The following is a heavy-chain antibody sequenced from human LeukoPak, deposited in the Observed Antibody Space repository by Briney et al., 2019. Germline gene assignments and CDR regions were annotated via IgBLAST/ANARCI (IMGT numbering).Heavy chain of an antibody. CDR1: AGSITDHY. Sequence: PSETLSLTCSVSAGSITDHYWSWLRQPPGKGLELIGYIYKSGKSNSHPSLKSRVTLSIDTSKDQFSLHLDSVTAADTAVYYCARSRAGLLFGGYDFWGLGTLVTVSS. CDR2: IYKSGKS. D-gene: IGHD2-21*02. J-gene: IGHJ4*02. V-gene: IGHV4-59*11. CDR3: ARSRAGLLFGGYDF.